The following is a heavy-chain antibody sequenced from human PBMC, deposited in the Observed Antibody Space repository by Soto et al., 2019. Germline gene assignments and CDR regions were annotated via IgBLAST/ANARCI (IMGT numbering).Heavy chain of an antibody. D-gene: IGHD3-22*01. Sequence: SETLSLTCTVSGGSISSSSYYWGWIRQPPGKGLEWIGSIYYSGSTYYNPSLKSRVTISVDTSKNQFSLKLSSVTAADTAVYYCARQARAVVVITFWFDPWGQGTLVTVSS. CDR3: ARQARAVVVITFWFDP. J-gene: IGHJ5*02. V-gene: IGHV4-39*01. CDR1: GGSISSSSYY. CDR2: IYYSGST.